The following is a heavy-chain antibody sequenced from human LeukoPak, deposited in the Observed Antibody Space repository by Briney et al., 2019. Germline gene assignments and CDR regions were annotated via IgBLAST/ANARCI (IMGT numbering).Heavy chain of an antibody. Sequence: GGSLTLPCAPSGLTFYIYTMIWAPHAPGKGLEWLSPIYSYNSLYYADSRRGRFTISRDNAKNSLYLQMNSLRAEDTAIYYCARYASFKYSGTYYYDYWGQGTLVSVSS. CDR1: GLTFYIYT. CDR3: ARYASFKYSGTYYYDY. V-gene: IGHV3-69-1*02. J-gene: IGHJ4*02. CDR2: IYSYNSL. D-gene: IGHD1-26*01.